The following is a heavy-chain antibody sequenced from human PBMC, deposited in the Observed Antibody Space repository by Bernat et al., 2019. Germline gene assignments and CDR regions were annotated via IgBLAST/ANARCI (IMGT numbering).Heavy chain of an antibody. CDR1: GFTFSSYA. Sequence: EVQLLESGGGLVQPGGSLRLSCAASGFTFSSYAMSWVRQAPGKGLEWVSAISGSGGSTYYADSVKGRFTISRDNSKNTLYLQMNSLRAEDTAVYYCAKDPGDIVVVSDWFDPWGQGTLVTVSS. J-gene: IGHJ5*02. CDR2: ISGSGGST. CDR3: AKDPGDIVVVSDWFDP. V-gene: IGHV3-23*01. D-gene: IGHD2-2*01.